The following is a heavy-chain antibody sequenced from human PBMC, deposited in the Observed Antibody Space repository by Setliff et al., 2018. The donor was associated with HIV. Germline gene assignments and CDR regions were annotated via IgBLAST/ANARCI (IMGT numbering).Heavy chain of an antibody. CDR1: GYSISSGYY. Sequence: SETLSLTCAVSGYSISSGYYWGWIRQSPGKGLEWFGSIYYSGNAYYNPSLKSRLTISVDTSKNQFSLKLSSVTAADTAVYYCARGAELLWFGELHNIPYFDYWGQGTLVTVSS. J-gene: IGHJ4*02. D-gene: IGHD3-10*01. CDR3: ARGAELLWFGELHNIPYFDY. CDR2: IYYSGNA. V-gene: IGHV4-38-2*01.